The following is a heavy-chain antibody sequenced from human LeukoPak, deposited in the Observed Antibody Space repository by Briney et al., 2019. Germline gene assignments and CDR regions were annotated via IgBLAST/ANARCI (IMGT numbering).Heavy chain of an antibody. D-gene: IGHD2-15*01. V-gene: IGHV1-69*04. CDR3: ARDRGRYIVVVVAATPYYYYGMDV. CDR1: GGTFSSYA. J-gene: IGHJ6*02. CDR2: IIPILGIA. Sequence: SVKVSCKASGGTFSSYAISWVRQAPGQGLEWMGRIIPILGIANYAQKFQGRVTITADKSTSTAYMEMSSLRSEDRAVYYCARDRGRYIVVVVAATPYYYYGMDVWGQGTTVTVSS.